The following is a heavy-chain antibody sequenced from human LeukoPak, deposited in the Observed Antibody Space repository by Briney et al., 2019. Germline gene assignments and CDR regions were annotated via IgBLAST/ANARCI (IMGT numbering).Heavy chain of an antibody. CDR1: GFTFSSYA. D-gene: IGHD2-2*01. J-gene: IGHJ4*02. CDR3: AKKGDIVVVPAAIMIDY. Sequence: GGSLRLSCAASGFTFSSYAMSWVRQAPGKGPEWVSAISGSGGSTYYADSVKGRFTISRDNSKNTLYLQMNSLRAEDTAVYYCAKKGDIVVVPAAIMIDYWGQGTLVTVSS. V-gene: IGHV3-23*01. CDR2: ISGSGGST.